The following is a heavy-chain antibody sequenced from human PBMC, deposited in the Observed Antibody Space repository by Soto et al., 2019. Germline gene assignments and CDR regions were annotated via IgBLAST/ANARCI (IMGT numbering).Heavy chain of an antibody. CDR3: AKDLGTDDFWSAYYTYYYMDV. J-gene: IGHJ6*03. D-gene: IGHD3-3*01. CDR2: ISGSGDNT. V-gene: IGHV3-23*01. Sequence: EVQLLESGGGLVQPGGSLRLSCAAFGFTFSSYALNWVRQAPGKGLEWVSVISGSGDNTYYADSVKGRFTISRDNSKNTLYLQMNSLRAEDTAVYYCAKDLGTDDFWSAYYTYYYMDVWGKGTTVTVSS. CDR1: GFTFSSYA.